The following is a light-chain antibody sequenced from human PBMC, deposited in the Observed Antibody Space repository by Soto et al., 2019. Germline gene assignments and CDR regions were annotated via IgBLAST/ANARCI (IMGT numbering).Light chain of an antibody. CDR2: DAS. CDR3: QQHYTYTWT. V-gene: IGKV1-5*01. J-gene: IGKJ1*01. Sequence: DIQMTQSPSTLSGSVGDSVTLTCRASDSISMWLAWYQQRPGEAPRLLINDASTLESGVPPRFSGSGSETQFTLTIRSLQPDDFATYYCQQHYTYTWTFGQGTKVDIK. CDR1: DSISMW.